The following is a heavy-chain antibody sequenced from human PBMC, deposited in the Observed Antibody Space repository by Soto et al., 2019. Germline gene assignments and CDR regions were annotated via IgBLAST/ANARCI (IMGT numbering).Heavy chain of an antibody. J-gene: IGHJ6*02. CDR2: INPNSGGT. V-gene: IGHV1-2*02. CDR3: ATVVVPAATRGYYYGMDV. CDR1: GYTFTGNY. Sequence: TSVKLSCKDSGYTFTGNYMHWVRQAPGQGLEWMGCINPNSGGTNYAQKFQGRVTMTEDTSTDTAYMELSSLRSEDTAVYYCATVVVPAATRGYYYGMDVWGQGTTVT. D-gene: IGHD2-2*01.